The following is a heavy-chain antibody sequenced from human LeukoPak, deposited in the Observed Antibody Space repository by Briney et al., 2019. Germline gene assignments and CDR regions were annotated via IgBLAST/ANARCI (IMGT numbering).Heavy chain of an antibody. CDR3: ARDSSGWTNAFDI. CDR2: IIPILGIA. D-gene: IGHD6-19*01. Sequence: ASVKVSCKASGGTFSSYAISWVRQAPGQGLEWMGRIIPILGIANYAQKFQGRVTITADKSTSTAYMELSGLRSEDTAVYYCARDSSGWTNAFDIWGQGTMVTVSS. J-gene: IGHJ3*02. CDR1: GGTFSSYA. V-gene: IGHV1-69*04.